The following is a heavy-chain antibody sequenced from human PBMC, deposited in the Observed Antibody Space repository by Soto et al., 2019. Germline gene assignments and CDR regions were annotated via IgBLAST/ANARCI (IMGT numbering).Heavy chain of an antibody. Sequence: GGSLRLSCAASGFTFSSYAMSLVRQAPGKGLEWVSAISGSGGSTYYADSVKGRFTISRDNSKNTLYLQMNSLRAEDTAVYYCAKKVAGPYYYYYGMEVWGQGTTVTVS. CDR3: AKKVAGPYYYYYGMEV. J-gene: IGHJ6*02. CDR1: GFTFSSYA. CDR2: ISGSGGST. V-gene: IGHV3-23*01. D-gene: IGHD6-19*01.